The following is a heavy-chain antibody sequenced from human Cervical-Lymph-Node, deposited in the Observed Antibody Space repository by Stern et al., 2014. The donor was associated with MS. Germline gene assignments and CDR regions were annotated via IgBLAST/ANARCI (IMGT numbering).Heavy chain of an antibody. CDR2: VFLDDDK. V-gene: IGHV2-5*02. CDR3: AHDLGY. Sequence: SGPTLVKPTQTLTLTCTFSGLPLNMTGVGVNWIRQPQGKELELLSLVFLDDDKHYSPSLKNRLTITKDTSKNQVVLTMTNMAPVDTGTYYCAHDLGYWGQGTLVTVSS. CDR1: GLPLNMTGVG. J-gene: IGHJ4*02.